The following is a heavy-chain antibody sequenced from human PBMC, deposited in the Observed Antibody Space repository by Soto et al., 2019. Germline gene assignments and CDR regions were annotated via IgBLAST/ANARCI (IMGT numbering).Heavy chain of an antibody. Sequence: ASVKVYCKASGYTFTSYAMHLVRQAPGQRLEWMGWINAGNGNTKYSQKFQGRVTITRDTSASTAYMELSSLRSEDTAVYYCARSVAAAGGEFDYWGQGTLVTVSS. V-gene: IGHV1-3*01. CDR2: INAGNGNT. CDR3: ARSVAAAGGEFDY. D-gene: IGHD6-13*01. J-gene: IGHJ4*02. CDR1: GYTFTSYA.